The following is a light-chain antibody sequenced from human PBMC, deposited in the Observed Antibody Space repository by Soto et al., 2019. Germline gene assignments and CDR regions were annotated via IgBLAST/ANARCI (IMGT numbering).Light chain of an antibody. CDR2: QDS. Sequence: SCELTQPPSVTVSPGQTASITCSGDKLGDKYACWYQQKPGQSPVLVIYQDSKRPSGIPERFSGSNSGNTATLTISGTQAMDEADYYCQAWDNSLVFGGGTNLTVL. V-gene: IGLV3-1*01. CDR1: KLGDKY. CDR3: QAWDNSLV. J-gene: IGLJ2*01.